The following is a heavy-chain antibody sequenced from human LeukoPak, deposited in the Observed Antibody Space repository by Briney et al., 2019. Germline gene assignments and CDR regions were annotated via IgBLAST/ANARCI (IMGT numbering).Heavy chain of an antibody. CDR1: GFIFSQFW. D-gene: IGHD6-6*01. CDR3: ARDGLPAARDI. Sequence: PGGSLRLSCAGSGFIFSQFWMQWVRQVPGKGLVWVSRINGDGSSTNYADSVKGRFTISRDNAKSTLYLQMNSLRAEDTAVYYCARDGLPAARDIWGQGTMVTVSS. CDR2: INGDGSST. J-gene: IGHJ3*02. V-gene: IGHV3-74*01.